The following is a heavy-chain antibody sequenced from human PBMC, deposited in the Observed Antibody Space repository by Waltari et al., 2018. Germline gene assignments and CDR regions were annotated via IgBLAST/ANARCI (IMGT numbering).Heavy chain of an antibody. CDR1: GGSFSGYY. Sequence: QVQLQQWGAGLLKPSETLSLTCAVYGGSFSGYYWSWIRQPPGKGLEWIGEINHRGSTNYNPSLKSRVTISVDTSKNQFSLKLSSVTAADTAVYYCARLTGRGYWGQGTLVTVSS. V-gene: IGHV4-34*01. CDR3: ARLTGRGY. D-gene: IGHD1-20*01. CDR2: INHRGST. J-gene: IGHJ4*02.